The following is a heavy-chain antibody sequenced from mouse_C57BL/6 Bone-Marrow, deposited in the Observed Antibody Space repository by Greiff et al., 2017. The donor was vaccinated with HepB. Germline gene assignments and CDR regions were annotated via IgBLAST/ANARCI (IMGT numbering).Heavy chain of an antibody. CDR2: IHPNSGST. Sequence: QVQLKQPGAELVKPGASVKLSCKASGYTFTSYWMHWVKQRPGQGLEWIGMIHPNSGSTNYNEKFKSKATLTVDKSSSTAYMQLSSLTSEDSAVYYCARKGLGRCLDYWGQGTTLTVSS. D-gene: IGHD4-1*01. V-gene: IGHV1-64*01. CDR1: GYTFTSYW. CDR3: ARKGLGRCLDY. J-gene: IGHJ2*01.